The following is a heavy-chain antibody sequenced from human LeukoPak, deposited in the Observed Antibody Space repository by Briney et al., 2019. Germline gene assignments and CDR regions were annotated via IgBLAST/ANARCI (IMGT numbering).Heavy chain of an antibody. V-gene: IGHV3-30*02. J-gene: IGHJ6*03. Sequence: GGSLRLSCAASGFTFSSYGMHWVRQAPGKGLEWVAFIRYDGSNKYYADSVKGRFTISRDNSKNTLYLQMNSLRAEDTAVYYCARSYYYYYYYMDVWGKGTTVTISS. CDR1: GFTFSSYG. CDR3: ARSYYYYYYYMDV. D-gene: IGHD3-10*01. CDR2: IRYDGSNK.